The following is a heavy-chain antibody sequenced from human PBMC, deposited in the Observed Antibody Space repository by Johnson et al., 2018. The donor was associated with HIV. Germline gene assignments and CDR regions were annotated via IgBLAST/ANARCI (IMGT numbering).Heavy chain of an antibody. V-gene: IGHV3-30*04. D-gene: IGHD3-16*01. CDR3: ASGVAFDI. CDR2: ISYDGSNK. Sequence: VQLVESGGGVVQPGRSLRLSCAASGFTFSSYAMHWVRQAPGKGLEWVAVISYDGSNKYYVDSVKGRFTISRDNAKNSLYLQMNSLRAEDTAVYYCASGVAFDIWGQGTMVTVSS. J-gene: IGHJ3*02. CDR1: GFTFSSYA.